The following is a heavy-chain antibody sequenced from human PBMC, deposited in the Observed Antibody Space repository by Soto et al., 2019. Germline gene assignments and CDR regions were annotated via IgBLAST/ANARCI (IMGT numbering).Heavy chain of an antibody. Sequence: EAQVVESGGGLVETGGSLRLSCAASGFTFSSYWMDWVRQAPGKGLEWVANINQDGSEKHYIDSVKGRFTISRDNAKNSLYLQMSSLTAEDSALYYCSTSLDYWGQGTLVTVSS. V-gene: IGHV3-7*01. CDR2: INQDGSEK. CDR3: STSLDY. J-gene: IGHJ4*02. CDR1: GFTFSSYW.